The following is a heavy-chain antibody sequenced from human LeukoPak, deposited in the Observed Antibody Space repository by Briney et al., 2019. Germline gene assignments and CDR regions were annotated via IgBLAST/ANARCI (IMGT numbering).Heavy chain of an antibody. D-gene: IGHD3-9*01. V-gene: IGHV4-59*12. Sequence: TSETLSLTCTVSGGSISSYYWSWIRQPPGKGLEWIGSIYYSGSTYYNPSLKSRVTISVDTSKNQFSLKLSSVTAADTAVYYCARAIYFDWPRPTLDYWGQGTLVTVSS. CDR2: IYYSGST. J-gene: IGHJ4*02. CDR1: GGSISSYY. CDR3: ARAIYFDWPRPTLDY.